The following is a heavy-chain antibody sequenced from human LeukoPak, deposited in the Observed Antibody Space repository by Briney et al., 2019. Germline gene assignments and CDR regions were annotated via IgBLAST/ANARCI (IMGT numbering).Heavy chain of an antibody. V-gene: IGHV1-69*13. CDR2: TIPIFDTA. CDR1: GGTISSYA. CDR3: ASEPKYYYDSSVALFTGKNAFDI. Sequence: ASVKVSCKASGGTISSYAISWVRQAPGQGYEWMGGTIPIFDTAHYAQKFQGRVTITADESTSIAYMELRSLRSEDTAVYYCASEPKYYYDSSVALFTGKNAFDIWGQGTMVTVSS. D-gene: IGHD3-22*01. J-gene: IGHJ3*02.